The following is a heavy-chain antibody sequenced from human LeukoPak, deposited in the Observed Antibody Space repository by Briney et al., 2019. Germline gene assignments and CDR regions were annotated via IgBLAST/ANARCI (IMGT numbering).Heavy chain of an antibody. CDR1: GGSFSGYY. Sequence: SETLSLTCAVYGGSFSGYYWSWIRQPPGKGLEWIGEINHSGSTNYNPSLTSRVTISVDTSKNQFSLKLSSVTAADTAVYYCARGRGGYCSSTSCYTVSSWFDPWGQGTLVTVSS. V-gene: IGHV4-34*01. CDR2: INHSGST. J-gene: IGHJ5*02. CDR3: ARGRGGYCSSTSCYTVSSWFDP. D-gene: IGHD2-2*02.